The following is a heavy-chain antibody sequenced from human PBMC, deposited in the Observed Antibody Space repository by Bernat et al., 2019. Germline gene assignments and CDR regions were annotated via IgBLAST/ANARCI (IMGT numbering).Heavy chain of an antibody. Sequence: QVQLVESGGGVVQPGRSLRLSCVASGFTFSSYAMHWVRQAPGKGLEWVAVISYDGSNKYYADSVKGRFTISRDNSKNTLYLQMNSLRAEDTAVYYCARDRARVAVAGLPYPGDVWGQGTTVTVSS. V-gene: IGHV3-30-3*01. D-gene: IGHD6-19*01. J-gene: IGHJ6*02. CDR1: GFTFSSYA. CDR3: ARDRARVAVAGLPYPGDV. CDR2: ISYDGSNK.